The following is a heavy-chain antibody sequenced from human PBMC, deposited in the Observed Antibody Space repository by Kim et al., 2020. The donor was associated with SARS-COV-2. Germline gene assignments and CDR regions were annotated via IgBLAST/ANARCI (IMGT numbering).Heavy chain of an antibody. CDR3: RRDLPYGSGSYGHYYYYGMDV. D-gene: IGHD3-10*01. CDR2: IIPIFGTA. V-gene: IGHV1-69*13. CDR1: GGTFSSYA. Sequence: SVKVSCKASGGTFSSYAISWVRQAPGQGLEWMGGIIPIFGTANHAQKFQGRVTITADESTSTAYMELSSLRSEDTAVCYCRRDLPYGSGSYGHYYYYGMDVWGQGTTVTVSS. J-gene: IGHJ6*02.